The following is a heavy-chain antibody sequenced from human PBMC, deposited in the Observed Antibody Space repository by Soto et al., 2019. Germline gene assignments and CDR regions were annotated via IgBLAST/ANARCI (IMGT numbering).Heavy chain of an antibody. D-gene: IGHD2-2*01. CDR2: ISGSGGTT. J-gene: IGHJ6*03. CDR1: GFTFSNYA. Sequence: GGSLRLSCAAFGFTFSNYAMTWVRQAPGKGLEWVSGISGSGGTTFYAGSVKGRFAISRDNSRNTLYLQMDNLRADDTAVYYCALRYCSRTTCPPLNSYFYMDVWGKGTTVTVSS. CDR3: ALRYCSRTTCPPLNSYFYMDV. V-gene: IGHV3-23*01.